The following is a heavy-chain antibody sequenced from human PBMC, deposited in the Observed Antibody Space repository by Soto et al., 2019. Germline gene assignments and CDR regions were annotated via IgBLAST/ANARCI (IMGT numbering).Heavy chain of an antibody. J-gene: IGHJ6*02. CDR3: ARGDATKIVVTTYYGMDV. D-gene: IGHD4-17*01. Sequence: QVQLVQSGAEVKKPGSSVKVSCKASGGSLSNYGISWVRQAPGQGLEWMGGIIPVFGTANYAQKFQGRVTITADECTRIVYMDVTSMRSEDTAVYYCARGDATKIVVTTYYGMDVWGQGTTVTVSS. CDR2: IIPVFGTA. CDR1: GGSLSNYG. V-gene: IGHV1-69*12.